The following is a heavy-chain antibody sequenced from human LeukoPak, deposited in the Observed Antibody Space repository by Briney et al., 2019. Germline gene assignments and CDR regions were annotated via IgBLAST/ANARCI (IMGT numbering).Heavy chain of an antibody. CDR1: GFTFSSYG. J-gene: IGHJ4*02. Sequence: GGSLRLSCAASGFTFSSYGMHWVRQAPGKGLEWVAVIWYDGSNKYYADSVKGRFTISRDNSKNTLYLQMNSLRAEDTAVYYCAREGGSYDYYFDYWGQGTLVTVSS. D-gene: IGHD5-12*01. V-gene: IGHV3-33*01. CDR3: AREGGSYDYYFDY. CDR2: IWYDGSNK.